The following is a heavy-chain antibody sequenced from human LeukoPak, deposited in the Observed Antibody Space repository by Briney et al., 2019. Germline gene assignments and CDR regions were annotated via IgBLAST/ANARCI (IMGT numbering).Heavy chain of an antibody. CDR3: AKDTRRYCSSTSCYTHFDY. CDR2: ISYDGSNK. D-gene: IGHD2-2*02. J-gene: IGHJ4*02. V-gene: IGHV3-30-3*01. Sequence: GGSLRLSCAASGFTFSSYAMHWVRQAPGKGLEWVAVISYDGSNKYYADSVKGRFTISRDNSKNTLYLQMNSLRAEDTALYYCAKDTRRYCSSTSCYTHFDYWGQGTLVTVSS. CDR1: GFTFSSYA.